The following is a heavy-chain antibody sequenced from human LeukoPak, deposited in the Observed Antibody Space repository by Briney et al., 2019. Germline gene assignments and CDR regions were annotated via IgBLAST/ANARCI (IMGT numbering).Heavy chain of an antibody. D-gene: IGHD3-22*01. CDR2: INPNSGGT. V-gene: IGHV1-2*02. J-gene: IGHJ4*02. CDR1: GYTFTGYY. Sequence: ASVKVSCKASGYTFTGYYMHWVRQAPGQGLEWMGWINPNSGGTNYAQKFQGRVTMTRDTSISTAYMELSRLRSDDTAVYYCAAISSGYGFVNYWGQGTLVTVSS. CDR3: AAISSGYGFVNY.